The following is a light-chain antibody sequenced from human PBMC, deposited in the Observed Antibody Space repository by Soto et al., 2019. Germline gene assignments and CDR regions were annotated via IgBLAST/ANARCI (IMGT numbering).Light chain of an antibody. Sequence: EIVLTQSPATLSLSPGDRATLSCRASPSVPNFVAWYQQKPGQAPRLLIYGAFNRATGIPARFSGSGSGTDFTLTISSLEPEDSAIYYCQQRNVWPPVTFGLGTRLEIK. CDR1: PSVPNF. V-gene: IGKV3-11*01. J-gene: IGKJ5*01. CDR2: GAF. CDR3: QQRNVWPPVT.